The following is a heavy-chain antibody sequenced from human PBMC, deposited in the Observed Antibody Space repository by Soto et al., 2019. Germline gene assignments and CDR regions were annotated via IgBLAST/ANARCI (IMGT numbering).Heavy chain of an antibody. D-gene: IGHD2-8*01. CDR1: GTSISSYD. CDR3: ARYNSYAIDY. J-gene: IGHJ4*02. V-gene: IGHV4-59*01. CDR2: IHYSGTT. Sequence: PSETLSLTYTVSGTSISSYDWSWIRQPPGKGLEWIANIHYSGTTNYNPSLASRVTLSVDTSKNQFSLKMTSVTAADRAMYFCARYNSYAIDYWGRGTLVTVSS.